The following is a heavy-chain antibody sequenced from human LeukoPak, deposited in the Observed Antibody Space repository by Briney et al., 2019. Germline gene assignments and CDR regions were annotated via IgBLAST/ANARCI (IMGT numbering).Heavy chain of an antibody. CDR3: ARNAGDY. J-gene: IGHJ4*02. CDR2: INPSGGST. Sequence: SSVKVSCKASGGTFSSYAISWVRQAPGQGLEWMGIINPSGGSTSYAQKFQGRVTMTRDTSTSTVYMELSSLRSEDTAVYYCARNAGDYWGQGALVTVSS. D-gene: IGHD2-8*01. V-gene: IGHV1-46*01. CDR1: GGTFSSYA.